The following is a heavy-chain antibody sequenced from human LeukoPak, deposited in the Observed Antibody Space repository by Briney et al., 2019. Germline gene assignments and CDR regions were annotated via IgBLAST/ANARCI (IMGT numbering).Heavy chain of an antibody. D-gene: IGHD2-2*01. V-gene: IGHV1-69*01. Sequence: SVKVSCKASGGTFSSYTISWVRQAPGQGLEWMGGIIPIFGTANYAQKFQGRVTITADESTSTAYMELSSLRSEDTAVYYCARGIGGYCSSTSCPEDWGQGTLVTVSS. J-gene: IGHJ4*02. CDR3: ARGIGGYCSSTSCPED. CDR1: GGTFSSYT. CDR2: IIPIFGTA.